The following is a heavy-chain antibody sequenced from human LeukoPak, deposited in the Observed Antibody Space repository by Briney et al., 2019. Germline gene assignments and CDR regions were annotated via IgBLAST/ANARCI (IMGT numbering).Heavy chain of an antibody. Sequence: GGSLRLSCAASGFTVITNDMTWVRQAPGKGLEWVSVLYSDGNTKYADSVQGRFTISRDNSKNTLYLEMNSLSPDDTAVYYCARGVEPLATNTLAYWGQGTLVTVSS. CDR3: ARGVEPLATNTLAY. CDR1: GFTVITND. V-gene: IGHV3-53*01. CDR2: LYSDGNT. D-gene: IGHD1-14*01. J-gene: IGHJ4*02.